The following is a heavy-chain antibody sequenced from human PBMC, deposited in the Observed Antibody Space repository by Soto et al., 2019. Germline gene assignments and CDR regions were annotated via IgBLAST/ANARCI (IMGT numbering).Heavy chain of an antibody. D-gene: IGHD3-22*01. Sequence: SVKVSCKASGGTFSSYAISWVRQAPGQGLEWMGGIIPIFGTANYAQKFQGRVTITADESTSTAYMELSSLRSEDTAVYYCASCHSPYYYDSSGYYPVWGQGTLVTVSS. CDR1: GGTFSSYA. CDR2: IIPIFGTA. J-gene: IGHJ4*02. CDR3: ASCHSPYYYDSSGYYPV. V-gene: IGHV1-69*13.